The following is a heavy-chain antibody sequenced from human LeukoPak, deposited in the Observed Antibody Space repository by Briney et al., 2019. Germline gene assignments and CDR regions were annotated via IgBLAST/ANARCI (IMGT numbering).Heavy chain of an antibody. V-gene: IGHV4-34*01. J-gene: IGHJ4*02. D-gene: IGHD3-10*01. CDR1: GGSFSGYY. Sequence: SETLSLTCVVSGGSFSGYYWSCIRQPPGKGLEWIGEINHRGNINSNPSLKSRVTISVDTSKNQFSLNLSSVTAADTAVYYCARDLKAGGYFDYWGQGTPVTVSS. CDR3: ARDLKAGGYFDY. CDR2: INHRGNI.